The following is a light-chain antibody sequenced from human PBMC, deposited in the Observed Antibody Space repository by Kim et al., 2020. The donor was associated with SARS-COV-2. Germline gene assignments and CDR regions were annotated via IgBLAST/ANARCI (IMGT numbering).Light chain of an antibody. CDR1: SSDVGSYDC. CDR3: SSYAGSNNLV. Sequence: GQSVTIYCTGTSSDVGSYDCVSWYQQHPGEAPRLMIYEVTTWPSGVPDRFSGSKSGNTASLTVSGLQAEDEADYYCSSYAGSNNLVFGGGTQLTVL. V-gene: IGLV2-8*01. CDR2: EVT. J-gene: IGLJ2*01.